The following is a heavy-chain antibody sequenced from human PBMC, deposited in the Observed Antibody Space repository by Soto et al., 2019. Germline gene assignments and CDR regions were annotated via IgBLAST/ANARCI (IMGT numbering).Heavy chain of an antibody. V-gene: IGHV3-30-3*01. CDR3: ARDPYGSDYPFDY. D-gene: IGHD4-17*01. CDR1: GFTFSSYA. Sequence: GGSLRLSCAASGFTFSSYAMHWVRQAPGKGLEWVAVISYDGSNKYYADSVKGRFTISRDNSKNSLYLQMNSLRAEDTAVYYCARDPYGSDYPFDYWGQGTLVTVSS. J-gene: IGHJ4*02. CDR2: ISYDGSNK.